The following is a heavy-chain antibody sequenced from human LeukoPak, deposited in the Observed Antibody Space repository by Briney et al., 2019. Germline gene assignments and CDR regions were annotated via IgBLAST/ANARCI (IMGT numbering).Heavy chain of an antibody. J-gene: IGHJ4*02. CDR1: GFTVSSNY. Sequence: PGGSLRLSCAASGFTVSSNYMSWVRQAPGKGLEWVSVIYSGGSTYYADSVKGRFTISRDNSKNTLYLKMNSLRAEDTAVYYCARDRRGSYYDSSGSFDYWGQGTLVTVSS. D-gene: IGHD3-22*01. CDR3: ARDRRGSYYDSSGSFDY. CDR2: IYSGGST. V-gene: IGHV3-53*01.